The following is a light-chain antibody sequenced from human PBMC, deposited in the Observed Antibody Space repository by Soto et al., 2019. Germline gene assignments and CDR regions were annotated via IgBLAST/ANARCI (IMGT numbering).Light chain of an antibody. Sequence: EIVMTQSPATLSVSPGERATLSCRASQIVSSNLAWYQQKPGQPPRLLIYGASTRATGIPARFSGSGSGTEFTLTIDSLQSEDFAVYYCQQYDYWPPYTFGQGTKLEIK. J-gene: IGKJ2*01. CDR3: QQYDYWPPYT. CDR2: GAS. CDR1: QIVSSN. V-gene: IGKV3-15*01.